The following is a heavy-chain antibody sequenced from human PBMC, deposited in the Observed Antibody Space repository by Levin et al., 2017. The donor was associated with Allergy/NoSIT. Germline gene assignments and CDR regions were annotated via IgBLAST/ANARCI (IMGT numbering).Heavy chain of an antibody. CDR1: GFSLTTSGMC. J-gene: IGHJ4*02. V-gene: IGHV2-70*11. CDR3: ARATNHYYGRGFDY. D-gene: IGHD3-10*01. CDR2: IDWDDDK. Sequence: GSGPTLVKPTQTLTLTCTFSGFSLTTSGMCVSWIRPPPGNALEWLARIDWDDDKYYSTSLKTRLTISRDTSKNQVVLTMTSMDPVDTATYYCARATNHYYGRGFDYWGQGTPVTASS.